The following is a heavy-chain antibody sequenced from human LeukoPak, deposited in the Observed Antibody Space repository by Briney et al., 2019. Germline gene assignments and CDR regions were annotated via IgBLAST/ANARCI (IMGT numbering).Heavy chain of an antibody. D-gene: IGHD6-13*01. V-gene: IGHV1-8*01. CDR3: ATKGTYSSSWYGFGY. Sequence: ASVKVSCKASGYTFTSYDINWVRQATGQGLEWMGWMNPNSGNTGYAQKFQGRVTMTRNTSISTAYMELSSLRSEDTAVYYCATKGTYSSSWYGFGYWGQGTLVTVSS. CDR2: MNPNSGNT. CDR1: GYTFTSYD. J-gene: IGHJ4*02.